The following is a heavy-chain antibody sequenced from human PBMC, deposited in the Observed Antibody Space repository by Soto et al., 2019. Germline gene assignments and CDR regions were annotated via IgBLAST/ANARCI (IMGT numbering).Heavy chain of an antibody. J-gene: IGHJ4*02. V-gene: IGHV1-18*01. CDR2: ISAYNGNT. CDR1: GYTFTSYG. CDR3: AREAPPEDY. Sequence: QVQLVQSGAEVKKPGASVKVSCKASGYTFTSYGITWVRQAPGQGLEWMGWISAYNGNTNYAQKLQGRVTMTPDTSTRTAHSELRRLRSDDPGVYFCAREAPPEDYWGQGTLVTVSS.